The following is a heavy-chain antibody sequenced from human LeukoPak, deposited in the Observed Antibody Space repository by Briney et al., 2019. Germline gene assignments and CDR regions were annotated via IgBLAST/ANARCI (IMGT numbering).Heavy chain of an antibody. J-gene: IGHJ4*02. V-gene: IGHV4-59*08. CDR3: ARTPYYYGSGSYGPTTFDY. CDR1: GGSISSYY. CDR2: IYYSGST. Sequence: SETLSLTCTVSGGSISSYYWSWIRQPPGKGLEWIGYIYYSGSTNCNPSLKSRVTISVDTSKNQFSLKLSSVTAADTAVYYCARTPYYYGSGSYGPTTFDYWGQGTLVTVSS. D-gene: IGHD3-10*01.